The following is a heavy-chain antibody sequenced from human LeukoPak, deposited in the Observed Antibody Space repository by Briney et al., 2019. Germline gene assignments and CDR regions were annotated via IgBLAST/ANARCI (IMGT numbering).Heavy chain of an antibody. V-gene: IGHV3-21*03. D-gene: IGHD6-6*01. J-gene: IGHJ4*02. CDR1: GFTFSSYG. Sequence: GGSLRLSRAASGFTFSSYGMNWVRQAPGKGLEWVSSITISSYIYYADSVKGRFTISRDNAKNSLYLQMNSLRAEDTAVYYCAKSGGSSAFLDYWGQGTLVTVSS. CDR2: ITISSYI. CDR3: AKSGGSSAFLDY.